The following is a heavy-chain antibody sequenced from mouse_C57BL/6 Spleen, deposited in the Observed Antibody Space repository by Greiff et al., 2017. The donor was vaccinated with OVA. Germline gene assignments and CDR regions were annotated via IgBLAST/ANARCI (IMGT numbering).Heavy chain of an antibody. J-gene: IGHJ2*01. Sequence: QVQLQQPGAELVKPGASVKLSSKASGYTFTSYWMQWVKQRPGQGLEWIGEIDPSDSYTNYNQKFKGKATLTVDTSSSTAYMQLSSLTSEDSAVYYCARADYWGQGTTLTVSS. CDR3: ARADY. V-gene: IGHV1-50*01. CDR2: IDPSDSYT. CDR1: GYTFTSYW.